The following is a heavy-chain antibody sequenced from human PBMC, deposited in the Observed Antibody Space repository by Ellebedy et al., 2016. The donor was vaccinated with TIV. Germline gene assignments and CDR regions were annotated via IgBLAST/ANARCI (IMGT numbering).Heavy chain of an antibody. CDR2: IIPIFGTA. Sequence: SVKVSXKASGGTFSSYAISWVRQAPGQGLEWMGGIIPIFGTANYAQKFQGRVTITADKSTSTAYMELSSLRSEDTAVYYCARETLHYYGSGSYYHDYWGQGTLVTVSS. D-gene: IGHD3-10*01. J-gene: IGHJ4*02. CDR3: ARETLHYYGSGSYYHDY. CDR1: GGTFSSYA. V-gene: IGHV1-69*06.